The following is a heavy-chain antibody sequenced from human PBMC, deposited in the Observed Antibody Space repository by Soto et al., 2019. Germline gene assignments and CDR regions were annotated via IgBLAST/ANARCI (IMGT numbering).Heavy chain of an antibody. V-gene: IGHV1-3*01. CDR2: INAGNGNT. Sequence: VSVKVSCKASGYTFTSYAMHWVRQAPGQRLEWMGWINAGNGNTKYSQKFQGRVTITRDTSASTAYMELSSLRSEDTAVYYCARGPPAATHDYFDYWGQGTLVTVSS. J-gene: IGHJ4*02. CDR1: GYTFTSYA. CDR3: ARGPPAATHDYFDY. D-gene: IGHD2-15*01.